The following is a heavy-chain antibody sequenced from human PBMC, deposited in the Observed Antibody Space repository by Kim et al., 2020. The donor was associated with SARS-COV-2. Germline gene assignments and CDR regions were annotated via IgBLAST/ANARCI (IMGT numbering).Heavy chain of an antibody. CDR1: GFTFSTYG. CDR2: ISNSGGNT. V-gene: IGHV3-23*01. Sequence: GGSLRLSCAASGFTFSTYGMSWVLQAPGKGLEAVSGISNSGGNTYATDSVKGRFSISRDNSRNTLYLQMNSLRAEDTAIYYCAKSKTGGYLNFLDVWGQG. J-gene: IGHJ6*02. D-gene: IGHD2-2*01. CDR3: AKSKTGGYLNFLDV.